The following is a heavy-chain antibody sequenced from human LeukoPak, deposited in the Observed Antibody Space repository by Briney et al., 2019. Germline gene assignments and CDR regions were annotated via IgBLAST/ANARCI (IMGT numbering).Heavy chain of an antibody. CDR2: FNPSGSNT. V-gene: IGHV1-46*01. J-gene: IGHJ2*01. Sequence: VASVKVSCKASGYTFTSYGISWVRQAPGQGLEWMGIFNPSGSNTNYAQRFQGRVTLTRDTSTTTVYMDLSGLRPDDTAVYYCARGRTVTNDFDLWGRGTLLTVSS. CDR3: ARGRTVTNDFDL. CDR1: GYTFTSYG. D-gene: IGHD4-17*01.